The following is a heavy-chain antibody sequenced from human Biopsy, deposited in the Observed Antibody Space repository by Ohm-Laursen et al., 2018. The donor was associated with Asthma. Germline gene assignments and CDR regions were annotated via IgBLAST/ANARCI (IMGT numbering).Heavy chain of an antibody. CDR1: GGTFNTYV. V-gene: IGHV1-69*13. D-gene: IGHD2-2*01. CDR3: ARKAGSCISRTCYSLDF. Sequence: SVKVSCKSLGGTFNTYVIGWVRQAPGQGLEWMGGINSVFGTTTYPQKFQDRVTITADDSTSTVYMELSSLRSEDTAVYYCARKAGSCISRTCYSLDFWGQGTLVTVSP. CDR2: INSVFGTT. J-gene: IGHJ4*02.